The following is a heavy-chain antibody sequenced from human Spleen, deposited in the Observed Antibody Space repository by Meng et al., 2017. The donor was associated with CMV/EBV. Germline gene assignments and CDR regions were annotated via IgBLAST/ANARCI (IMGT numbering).Heavy chain of an antibody. J-gene: IGHJ4*02. CDR3: AKGYCSSTSCYTYDYYVDY. CDR1: GFTFSSYA. V-gene: IGHV3-23*01. Sequence: GGSLRLSCAASGFTFSSYAMSWVRQAPGKGLEWVSGISGSGGSTYYADSVKGRFTISRDNSKNTLYLQMNSLRAEDTAVYFCAKGYCSSTSCYTYDYYVDYWGQGTLVTVSS. D-gene: IGHD2-2*02. CDR2: ISGSGGST.